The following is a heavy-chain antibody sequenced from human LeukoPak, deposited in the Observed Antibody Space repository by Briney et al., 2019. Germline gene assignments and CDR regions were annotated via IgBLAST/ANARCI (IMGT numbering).Heavy chain of an antibody. CDR2: IYYSGST. J-gene: IGHJ4*02. CDR1: GGSITSYY. D-gene: IGHD1-1*01. V-gene: IGHV4-59*01. Sequence: SETLSLTCTVSGGSITSYYWSWIRQPPGKGLEWIGYIYYSGSTNYNPSLKSRVTISVDTSKNQFSLKLSSVTAADTAVYYCARGLNWNDGRPFDYWGQETLVTVSS. CDR3: ARGLNWNDGRPFDY.